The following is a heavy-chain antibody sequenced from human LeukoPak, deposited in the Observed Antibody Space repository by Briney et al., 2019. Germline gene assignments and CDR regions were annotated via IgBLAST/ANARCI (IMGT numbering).Heavy chain of an antibody. Sequence: GGSLRLSCAASGFTFSNAWLTWVRQAPGKGLEWVGLIKSNPDGGTTDYAAPVKGRFIISRDDSKNTLYLQMNSLQTEDTAVYYCTTDLGITMIRGVFVYWGQGTLVTVSS. D-gene: IGHD3-10*01. CDR1: GFTFSNAW. V-gene: IGHV3-15*01. J-gene: IGHJ4*02. CDR2: IKSNPDGGTT. CDR3: TTDLGITMIRGVFVY.